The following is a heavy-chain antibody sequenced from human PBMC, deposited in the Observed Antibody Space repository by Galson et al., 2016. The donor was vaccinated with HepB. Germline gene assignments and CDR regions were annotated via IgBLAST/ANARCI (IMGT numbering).Heavy chain of an antibody. CDR3: ARERIAVAGPHYYFYAMDV. D-gene: IGHD6-19*01. CDR2: TWYDGSKK. V-gene: IGHV3-33*01. J-gene: IGHJ6*02. CDR1: GFTLSHFG. Sequence: SLRLSCAASGFTLSHFGLHWVRQAPGKGLEWVAMTWYDGSKKYYADSVKGRFTISRDNSKNTLYLQMNSLRAEDTGVYYCARERIAVAGPHYYFYAMDVWGQGTTVTVSS.